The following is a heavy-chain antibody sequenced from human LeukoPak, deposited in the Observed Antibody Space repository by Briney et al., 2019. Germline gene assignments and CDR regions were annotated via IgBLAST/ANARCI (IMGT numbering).Heavy chain of an antibody. Sequence: GGSLRLSCAASGFTFSSYSMNWVRQAPGKGLEWVSSISTSSSYIYYADSLKGRFTISRDNAKNSLYLQMNSLRAEDTAVYYCARSPSWAVAGSDFDYWGQGTLVTVSS. CDR2: ISTSSSYI. J-gene: IGHJ4*02. CDR1: GFTFSSYS. D-gene: IGHD6-19*01. V-gene: IGHV3-21*01. CDR3: ARSPSWAVAGSDFDY.